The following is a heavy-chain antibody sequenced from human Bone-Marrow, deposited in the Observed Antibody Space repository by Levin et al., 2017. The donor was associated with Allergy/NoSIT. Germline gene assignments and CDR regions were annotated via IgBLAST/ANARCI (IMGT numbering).Heavy chain of an antibody. Sequence: AGESLKISCKGSGYSFNSYWIGWVRQMPGKGLEWMGIIFPLDSDTRYSPSFQGQVNISADKSVTTAYVHWSSLKASDTAIYYCARQGTYGPATHWGQGTLVIVSS. CDR3: ARQGTYGPATH. V-gene: IGHV5-51*01. D-gene: IGHD3-16*01. J-gene: IGHJ4*02. CDR2: IFPLDSDT. CDR1: GYSFNSYW.